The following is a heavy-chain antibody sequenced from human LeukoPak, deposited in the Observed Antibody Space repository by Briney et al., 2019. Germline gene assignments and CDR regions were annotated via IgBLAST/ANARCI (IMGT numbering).Heavy chain of an antibody. Sequence: SGPTLVKPTQTLTLTCTFSGFSLSTSGVAGGWIRQPPGKALERLALIYWDDEDRYSPSLKSRLTMTKDTSKNQVVLTMTKMDPVDTATYYCAHKAMGPGSYYDWYFDLWGRGTLVTVSS. CDR1: GFSLSTSGVA. J-gene: IGHJ2*01. V-gene: IGHV2-5*02. D-gene: IGHD3-10*01. CDR2: IYWDDED. CDR3: AHKAMGPGSYYDWYFDL.